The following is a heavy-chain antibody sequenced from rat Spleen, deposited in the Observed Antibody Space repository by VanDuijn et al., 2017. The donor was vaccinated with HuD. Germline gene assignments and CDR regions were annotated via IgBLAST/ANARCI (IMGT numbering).Heavy chain of an antibody. CDR2: ITYSGGI. V-gene: IGHV3-1*01. Sequence: EVQLQESGPGLVKPSQSLSLTCSVSGYDITNNYWGWIRKFPGNKMEWMGFITYSGGISYNPSLQSRNSITRDTSKNQVFLQLNSVTTDDTATYYCAWGNSFDYWGQGVMVTVSS. CDR3: AWGNSFDY. CDR1: GYDITNNY. J-gene: IGHJ2*01.